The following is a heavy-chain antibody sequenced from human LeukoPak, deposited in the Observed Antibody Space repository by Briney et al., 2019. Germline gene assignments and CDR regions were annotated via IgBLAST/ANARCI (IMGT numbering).Heavy chain of an antibody. V-gene: IGHV3-7*01. CDR3: ARDNGSPERQTSYYFDY. Sequence: PGGSLRLSCTSSGFPFSSRWMHWVRQVPGKGPEWVANIKYDGREKYYVDSVKGRFSISRDNAKNSLYLQMNSLRAEDTAVYYCARDNGSPERQTSYYFDYWGQGTLVTVSS. J-gene: IGHJ4*02. CDR2: IKYDGREK. CDR1: GFPFSSRW.